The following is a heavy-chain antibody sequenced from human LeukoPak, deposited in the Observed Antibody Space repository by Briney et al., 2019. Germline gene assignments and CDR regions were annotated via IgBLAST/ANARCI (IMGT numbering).Heavy chain of an antibody. CDR1: GFTFSSYG. J-gene: IGHJ4*02. CDR3: ARDAAGGSGFDY. CDR2: IWYDGSNK. Sequence: GRSLRLSCAASGFTFSSYGMHWVRQAPGKGLEWVAVIWYDGSNKYYADSVKGRFTISRDNSKNTLYLQMNSLRAEDTAVYYCARDAAGGSGFDYWGQGTLVTVSS. D-gene: IGHD6-19*01. V-gene: IGHV3-33*01.